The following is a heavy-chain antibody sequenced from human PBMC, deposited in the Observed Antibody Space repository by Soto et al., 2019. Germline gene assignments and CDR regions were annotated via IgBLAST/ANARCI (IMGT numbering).Heavy chain of an antibody. J-gene: IGHJ4*02. CDR2: LGGTGGRA. D-gene: IGHD3-9*01. CDR3: AKADRPYYEILTGPDY. V-gene: IGHV3-23*01. Sequence: EVQLLESGGGLVQPGGSLRLSCAASGFTFSSYAMCWVRQAPGKGLEWVSALGGTGGRAYYADSVKGRFTVSRANSRNTLLLQMNSLRVVDTAIYSCAKADRPYYEILTGPDYWGQGNLVTVSS. CDR1: GFTFSSYA.